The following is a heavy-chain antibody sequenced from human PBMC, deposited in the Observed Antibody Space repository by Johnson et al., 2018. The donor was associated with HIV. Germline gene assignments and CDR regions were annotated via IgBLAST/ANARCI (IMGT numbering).Heavy chain of an antibody. Sequence: MLLVESGGDLVQPGGSLRLSCVGSGFTFSTNWMHWVRQASGKGLVWVSRINSDGSSTSYEEYVKGRFTISRENAKHSLYPQMNSLGVDAPAVYYWASQGRRLIWGGAFDIWGQGTMVTVSS. CDR1: GFTFSTNW. CDR3: ASQGRRLIWGGAFDI. V-gene: IGHV3-74*01. CDR2: INSDGSST. J-gene: IGHJ3*02. D-gene: IGHD3-10*01.